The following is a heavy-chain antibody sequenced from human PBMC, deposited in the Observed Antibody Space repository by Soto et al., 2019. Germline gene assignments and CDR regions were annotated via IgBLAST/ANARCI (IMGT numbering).Heavy chain of an antibody. D-gene: IGHD3-3*01. CDR1: GGTFSSYA. Sequence: ASVKVSCKASGGTFSSYAISWVRQAPGQGLEWMGGIIPIFGTANYAQKFQGRVTITADESTSTAYMELSSPRSEDTAVYYCARDLYDFWSGYKNDAFDIWGQGTMVTVSS. J-gene: IGHJ3*02. CDR3: ARDLYDFWSGYKNDAFDI. V-gene: IGHV1-69*13. CDR2: IIPIFGTA.